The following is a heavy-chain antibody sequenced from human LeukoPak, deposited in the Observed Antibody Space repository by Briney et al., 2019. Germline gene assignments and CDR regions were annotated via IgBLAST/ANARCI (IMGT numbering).Heavy chain of an antibody. V-gene: IGHV4-34*01. CDR2: INHSGST. Sequence: PSETLSLTCAVYGGSFSGYYWSWIRQPPGKGLEWIGEINHSGSTNYNPSLKSRVTISVDTSKNQFSLKLSSVTAADTAVYYCARSRRGYSYIDYWGQGSLVTVSS. J-gene: IGHJ4*02. CDR3: ARSRRGYSYIDY. CDR1: GGSFSGYY. D-gene: IGHD5-18*01.